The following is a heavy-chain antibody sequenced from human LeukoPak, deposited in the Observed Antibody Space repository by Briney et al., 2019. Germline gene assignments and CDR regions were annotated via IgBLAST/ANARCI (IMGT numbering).Heavy chain of an antibody. J-gene: IGHJ6*02. V-gene: IGHV3-48*02. CDR1: GFTFSNYV. CDR3: AKRLGTTVGLYYYGMDV. CDR2: INHNGEMI. D-gene: IGHD4-17*01. Sequence: GGSLRLSCAASGFTFSNYVMSWVRQAPGKGLEWVSYINHNGEMIFYPDFVKGRFTISRDNAKNSLYLQMNSLRDEDTAVYYCAKRLGTTVGLYYYGMDVWGQGTTVTVSS.